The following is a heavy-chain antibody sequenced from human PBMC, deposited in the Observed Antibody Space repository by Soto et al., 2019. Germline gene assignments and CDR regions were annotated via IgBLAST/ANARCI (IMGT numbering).Heavy chain of an antibody. CDR1: GFTFSSYA. V-gene: IGHV3-23*01. CDR3: AKDRHAIFAVATVFDY. D-gene: IGHD3-3*01. J-gene: IGHJ4*02. CDR2: ISGSGGST. Sequence: EVQLLESGGGLVQPGGSLRLSCAASGFTFSSYAMSWVRQAPGKGLEWVSAISGSGGSTYYADSVKGRFTISRDNSKNTLYLQMNSLRAEDTAVYYCAKDRHAIFAVATVFDYWGQGTLVTVSS.